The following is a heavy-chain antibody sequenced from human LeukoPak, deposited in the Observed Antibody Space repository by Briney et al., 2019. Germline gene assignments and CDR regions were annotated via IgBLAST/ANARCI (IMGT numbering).Heavy chain of an antibody. CDR3: TRGAGTSWFDY. D-gene: IGHD2-2*01. Sequence: ASVKVSCKPSGYTFTVNYLHGVRQAPGQGLEWVGWMNPNSGVTGYAQNFQGRVTMTRDTSISTAYMELSSLTSDHTAVYYCTRGAGTSWFDYWGQGSLVTVSS. V-gene: IGHV1-2*02. CDR1: GYTFTVNY. J-gene: IGHJ4*02. CDR2: MNPNSGVT.